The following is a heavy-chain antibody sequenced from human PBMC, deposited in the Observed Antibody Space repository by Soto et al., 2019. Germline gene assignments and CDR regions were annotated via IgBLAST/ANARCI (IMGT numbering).Heavy chain of an antibody. CDR1: GRSMSGYY. D-gene: IGHD3-9*01. V-gene: IGHV4-4*07. CDR3: AREDYYDTGYYVV. J-gene: IGHJ4*02. CDR2: IYTSGTT. Sequence: SETLSLTCTVSGRSMSGYYWSWVRQPAGERLEWIGRIYTSGTTDFNPSLKGRVTMSVDTSKNQFSLKLTSVTAADTALYYCAREDYYDTGYYVVWGQGTQVTASS.